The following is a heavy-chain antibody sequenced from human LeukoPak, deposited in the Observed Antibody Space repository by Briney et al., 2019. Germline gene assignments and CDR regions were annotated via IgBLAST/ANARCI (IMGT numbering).Heavy chain of an antibody. CDR1: GYTFTSYD. Sequence: ASVKVSCKASGYTFTSYDINWVRQATGQGLEWMGWMNPNSGNTGYAQKFQGRVTITRYTSISTAYMELSSLRSEDTAVYYCARVRRAVVVPAAKTYYFDYWGQGTLVTVSS. V-gene: IGHV1-8*03. CDR3: ARVRRAVVVPAAKTYYFDY. CDR2: MNPNSGNT. D-gene: IGHD2-2*01. J-gene: IGHJ4*02.